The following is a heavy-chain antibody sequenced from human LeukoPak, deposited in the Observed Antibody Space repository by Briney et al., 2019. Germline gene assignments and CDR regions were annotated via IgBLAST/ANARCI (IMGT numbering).Heavy chain of an antibody. J-gene: IGHJ4*02. V-gene: IGHV3-23*01. CDR2: ISGSGGST. Sequence: GGSLRLSCAASGFTFSSYGMSWVRQAPGKGLEWVSAISGSGGSTYYADSVGGRFTISRDNSKNTLYLQMNSLRAEDTAVYYCAKDHTPDDYYFDYWGQGTLVTVSS. D-gene: IGHD1-1*01. CDR1: GFTFSSYG. CDR3: AKDHTPDDYYFDY.